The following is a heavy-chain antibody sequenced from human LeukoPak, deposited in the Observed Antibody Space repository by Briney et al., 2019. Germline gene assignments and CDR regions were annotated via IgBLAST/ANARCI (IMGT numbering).Heavy chain of an antibody. V-gene: IGHV4-59*08. CDR2: IYYSGST. Sequence: SETLSLTCTVSGGSISSYYWSWIRQPPGKGLEWIGYIYYSGSTNYNPSLKSRVTISVDTSKNQFSLKLSSVTAADTAVYYCASSSAAGSLTGNFDYWGQGTLVTVSS. J-gene: IGHJ4*02. D-gene: IGHD6-13*01. CDR1: GGSISSYY. CDR3: ASSSAAGSLTGNFDY.